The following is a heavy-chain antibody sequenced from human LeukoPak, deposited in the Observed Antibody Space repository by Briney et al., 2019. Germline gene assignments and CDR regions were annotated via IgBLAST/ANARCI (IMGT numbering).Heavy chain of an antibody. D-gene: IGHD3-22*01. Sequence: GASVKVSCKASGYTFTSFDINWVRQATGQGLEWMGWMNPSSSNTGFAQKFQGRVTMTRDTSTTTAYMELSSLRSEDTAVYYCVRRADNYDSSAYSHWGQGTPVTVSS. J-gene: IGHJ4*02. V-gene: IGHV1-8*01. CDR1: GYTFTSFD. CDR3: VRRADNYDSSAYSH. CDR2: MNPSSSNT.